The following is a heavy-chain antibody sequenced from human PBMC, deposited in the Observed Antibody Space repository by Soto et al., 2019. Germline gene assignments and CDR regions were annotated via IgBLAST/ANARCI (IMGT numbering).Heavy chain of an antibody. V-gene: IGHV5-51*01. CDR1: GYSFAIYW. J-gene: IGHJ3*02. Sequence: GESLKISCNASGYSFAIYWIGWVRQMPGKGLEWMGIIFPGDSETRYNPSFQGQVTISADNSITTAYLRWSSLKASDTAIYYCARQETRTDAFDIWGQGTMVTVSS. CDR2: IFPGDSET. CDR3: ARQETRTDAFDI.